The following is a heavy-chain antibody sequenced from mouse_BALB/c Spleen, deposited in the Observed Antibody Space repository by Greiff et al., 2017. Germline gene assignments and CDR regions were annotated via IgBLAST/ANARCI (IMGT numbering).Heavy chain of an antibody. CDR2: ISSGSSTI. CDR3: ARSSSSYGWYFDV. CDR1: GFTFSSFG. V-gene: IGHV5-17*02. Sequence: DVQLVESGGGLVQPGGSRKLSCAASGFTFSSFGMHWVRQAPEKGLEWVAYISSGSSTIYYADTVKGRFTISRDNPKNTLFLQMTSLRSEDTAMYYCARSSSSYGWYFDVWGAGTTVTVSS. D-gene: IGHD1-1*01. J-gene: IGHJ1*01.